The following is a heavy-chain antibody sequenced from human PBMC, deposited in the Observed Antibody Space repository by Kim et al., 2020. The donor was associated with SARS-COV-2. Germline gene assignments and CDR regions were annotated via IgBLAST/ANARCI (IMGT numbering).Heavy chain of an antibody. CDR2: GST. V-gene: IGHV4-39*07. D-gene: IGHD4-17*01. J-gene: IGHJ4*02. CDR3: ATGSGDFHY. Sequence: GSTYYNPAPKSRVTISVDTAKNQFSLRLNSVTAADTVVYYCATGSGDFHYWGQGTLVTVSS.